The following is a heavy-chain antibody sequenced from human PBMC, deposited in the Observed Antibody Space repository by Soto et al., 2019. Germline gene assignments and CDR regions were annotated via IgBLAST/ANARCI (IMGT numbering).Heavy chain of an antibody. CDR3: ARGRRYDFWSGYFPSRGMDV. J-gene: IGHJ6*02. Sequence: SETLSLTCAVYGGSFSGYYWSWIRQPPGKGLEWIGEINHSGSTNYNPSLKSRVTISVDTSKNQFSLKLSSVTAADTAVYYCARGRRYDFWSGYFPSRGMDVWGQGTTVTVSS. V-gene: IGHV4-34*01. CDR1: GGSFSGYY. CDR2: INHSGST. D-gene: IGHD3-3*01.